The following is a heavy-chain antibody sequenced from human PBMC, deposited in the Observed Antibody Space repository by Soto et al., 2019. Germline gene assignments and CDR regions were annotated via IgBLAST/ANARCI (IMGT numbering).Heavy chain of an antibody. D-gene: IGHD3-22*01. J-gene: IGHJ4*02. CDR3: ARQFDSDTSGYYYAY. CDR1: GGTFSTNA. Sequence: SVKVSCKASGGTFSTNAISWVRQAPGQGLEWMGGIIPIFGTANYAQKFQGRVTITADESTSTAYMELSSLRSEDTAVYYCARQFDSDTSGYYYAYWGQGTLVTVSS. CDR2: IIPIFGTA. V-gene: IGHV1-69*13.